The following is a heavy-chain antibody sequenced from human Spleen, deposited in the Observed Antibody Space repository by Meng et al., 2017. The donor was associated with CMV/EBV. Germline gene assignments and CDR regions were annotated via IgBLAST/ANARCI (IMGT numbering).Heavy chain of an antibody. CDR1: GFTFNNYA. CDR3: ARVIGDEYGMDL. D-gene: IGHD5-24*01. J-gene: IGHJ6*02. CDR2: ISSDGQST. V-gene: IGHV3-30*04. Sequence: GGSLRLSCAASGFTFNNYAMHWVRQAPGRGLEWVAVISSDGQSTHYVDSVRGRFTISRDNSNSMLYLQMSSLRSDDTAVYYCARVIGDEYGMDLWGQGTTVTVSS.